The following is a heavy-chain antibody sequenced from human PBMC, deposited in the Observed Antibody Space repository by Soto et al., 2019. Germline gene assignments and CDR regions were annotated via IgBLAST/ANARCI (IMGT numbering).Heavy chain of an antibody. Sequence: GGSLRLSCAASGFTFSSYGMHWVRQAPGKGLEWVAVISYDGSNKYYADSVKGRFTISRDNSKNTLYLQMNSLRAEDTAVYYCAKDRQQLVRDCLDYWGQGTLVTVSS. CDR2: ISYDGSNK. J-gene: IGHJ4*02. CDR3: AKDRQQLVRDCLDY. V-gene: IGHV3-30*18. CDR1: GFTFSSYG. D-gene: IGHD6-6*01.